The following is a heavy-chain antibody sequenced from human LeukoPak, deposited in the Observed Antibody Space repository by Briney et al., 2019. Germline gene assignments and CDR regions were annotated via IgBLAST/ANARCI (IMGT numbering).Heavy chain of an antibody. D-gene: IGHD1-26*01. CDR3: ARDLAVGAFDI. CDR1: GFTFSSYW. V-gene: IGHV3-7*01. CDR2: IKQEGSEK. J-gene: IGHJ3*02. Sequence: PGGPLRLSCAASGFTFSSYWMSWVRQAPGKGLEGVSNIKQEGSEKYYVDSLKGRLPIARANAKTSLYLRMTSLRAEDTAVYYCARDLAVGAFDIWGQGTMVTVSS.